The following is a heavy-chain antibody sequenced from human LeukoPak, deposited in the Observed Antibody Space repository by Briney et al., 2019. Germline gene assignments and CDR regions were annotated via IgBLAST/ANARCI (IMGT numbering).Heavy chain of an antibody. CDR3: ARDVRFLEWLLVSYYYYGMDV. CDR1: GYTFTSYG. CDR2: ISAYNGNT. D-gene: IGHD3-3*01. V-gene: IGHV1-18*01. J-gene: IGHJ6*02. Sequence: EASVKVSCKASGYTFTSYGISWVRQAPGQGLEWMGWISAYNGNTKYAQKFQGRVTMTTDTSTSTAYMELRSLRSDDTAVYYCARDVRFLEWLLVSYYYYGMDVWGQGTTVTVSS.